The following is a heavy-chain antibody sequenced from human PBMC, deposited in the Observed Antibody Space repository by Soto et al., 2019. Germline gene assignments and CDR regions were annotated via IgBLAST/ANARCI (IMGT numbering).Heavy chain of an antibody. CDR1: GFNFGSYA. CDR3: ATIPHGGDVFDI. V-gene: IGHV3-23*01. D-gene: IGHD4-17*01. CDR2: INGGGDST. J-gene: IGHJ3*02. Sequence: EVRLLESGGGLVQPGGSLRLSCAVSGFNFGSYAMSWVRQAPGRGLEWISAINGGGDSTYYADSVKGRFTISRDNSRNTVYQQMNRLRAEGPALYYCATIPHGGDVFDIWGQGTMVNVSS.